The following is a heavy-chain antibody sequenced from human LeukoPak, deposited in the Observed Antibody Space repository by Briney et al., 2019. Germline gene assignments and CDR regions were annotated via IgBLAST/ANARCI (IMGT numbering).Heavy chain of an antibody. J-gene: IGHJ4*02. Sequence: GGSLRLSCAASGFTFSSYAISWVRQAPGQGLEWMGGIIPIFGTANYAQKFQGRVTITADESTSTAYMELSSLRSEDTAVYYCARADNYDFWSGYYTPRYFDYWGQGTLVTVSS. CDR2: IIPIFGTA. CDR3: ARADNYDFWSGYYTPRYFDY. CDR1: GFTFSSYA. V-gene: IGHV1-69*01. D-gene: IGHD3-3*01.